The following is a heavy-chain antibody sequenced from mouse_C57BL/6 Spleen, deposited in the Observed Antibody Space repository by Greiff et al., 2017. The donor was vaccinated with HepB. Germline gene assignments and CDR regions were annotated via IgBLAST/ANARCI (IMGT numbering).Heavy chain of an antibody. CDR2: IYPGDGDT. V-gene: IGHV1-80*01. J-gene: IGHJ4*01. CDR1: GYAFSSYW. D-gene: IGHD2-5*01. Sequence: QVQLQQSGAELVKPGASVKISCKASGYAFSSYWMNWVKQRPGKGLEWIGQIYPGDGDTNYNGKFKGKATLTADKSSSTAYMQLSSLTSEDSAVYFWARHYSNYDAMDYWGQGTSVTVSS. CDR3: ARHYSNYDAMDY.